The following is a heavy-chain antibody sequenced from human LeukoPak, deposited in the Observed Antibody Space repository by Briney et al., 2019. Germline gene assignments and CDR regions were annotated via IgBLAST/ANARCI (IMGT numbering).Heavy chain of an antibody. J-gene: IGHJ4*02. Sequence: GGSLRLSCAASGFTFSSYWMSWVRQAPGKGLEWVANIKHDGTEKYYVDSVKGRFTISRHNAKNSLYLQMNSLRAEDTAVYYCAKDEVFSSAWYFDYWGQGTLVTVSS. D-gene: IGHD6-19*01. CDR1: GFTFSSYW. CDR2: IKHDGTEK. V-gene: IGHV3-7*01. CDR3: AKDEVFSSAWYFDY.